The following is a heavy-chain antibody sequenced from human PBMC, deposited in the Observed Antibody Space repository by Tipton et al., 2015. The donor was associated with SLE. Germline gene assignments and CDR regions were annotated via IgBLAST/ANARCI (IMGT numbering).Heavy chain of an antibody. V-gene: IGHV3-21*01. CDR1: GFTFSSYS. CDR2: ISSSSSYI. CDR3: ARWNTARYYFDY. Sequence: SLRLSCAASGFTFSSYSMNWVRQAPGKGLEWVSSISSSSSYIYYADSVKGRFTISRDNAKNSLYLQMNSLRAEDTAVYYCARWNTARYYFDYWGQGTLVTVSS. D-gene: IGHD5-18*01. J-gene: IGHJ4*02.